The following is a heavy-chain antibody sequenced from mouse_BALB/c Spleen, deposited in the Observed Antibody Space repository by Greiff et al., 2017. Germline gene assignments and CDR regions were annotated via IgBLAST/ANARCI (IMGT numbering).Heavy chain of an antibody. CDR3: ARSLLRLPWFAY. D-gene: IGHD1-2*01. CDR2: INPSTGYT. V-gene: IGHV1-7*01. J-gene: IGHJ3*01. CDR1: GYTFTSYW. Sequence: VQLQESGAELAKPGASVKMSCKASGYTFTSYWMHWVKQRPGQGLEWIGYINPSTGYTEYNQKFKDKATLTADKSSSTAYMQLSSLTSEDSAVYYCARSLLRLPWFAYWGQGTLVTVSA.